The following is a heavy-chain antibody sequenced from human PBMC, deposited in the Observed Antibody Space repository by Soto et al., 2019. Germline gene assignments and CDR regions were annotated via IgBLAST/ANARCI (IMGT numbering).Heavy chain of an antibody. J-gene: IGHJ4*02. V-gene: IGHV2-5*02. CDR2: IYWDDDK. D-gene: IGHD3-10*01. CDR3: AHSGSEYYGSGSYLY. Sequence: QITLKESGPTLVKPTQTLTLTCTFSGFSLSTSGVGVGWIRQPPGKALDGLALIYWDDDKPYSPSRKSRLTITKDTPKNQVVLTRTNMDPVDTATYYCAHSGSEYYGSGSYLYWGQGTLVTVSS. CDR1: GFSLSTSGVG.